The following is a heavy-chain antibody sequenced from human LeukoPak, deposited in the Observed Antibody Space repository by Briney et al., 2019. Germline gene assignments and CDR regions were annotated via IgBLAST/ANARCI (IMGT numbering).Heavy chain of an antibody. V-gene: IGHV4-34*01. CDR1: GGSFSGYY. D-gene: IGHD6-13*01. CDR3: ARVLGIAAAGTYFDY. Sequence: SETLSLTCAVYGGSFSGYYWSWIRQPPGKGLEWIGEINHSGSTNYNPSLKSRVTISVDTSKNQFSLKLSSVTAADTAVYYCARVLGIAAAGTYFDYWGQGTLVTVSS. CDR2: INHSGST. J-gene: IGHJ4*02.